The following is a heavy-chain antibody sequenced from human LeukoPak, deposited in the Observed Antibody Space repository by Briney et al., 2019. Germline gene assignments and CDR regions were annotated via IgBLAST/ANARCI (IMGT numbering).Heavy chain of an antibody. J-gene: IGHJ4*02. CDR2: LSRDTTAI. CDR3: ARSGWYDDFDY. V-gene: IGHV3-48*01. CDR1: GFTFNIYS. D-gene: IGHD6-19*01. Sequence: PGGSLRLSCAASGFTFNIYSMNWVRQAPGKGLEWISYLSRDTTAIYYADSVKGRFTISRDNAKNSLYLQMNSLRAEDTAMYYRARSGWYDDFDYLGQGTLVTVSS.